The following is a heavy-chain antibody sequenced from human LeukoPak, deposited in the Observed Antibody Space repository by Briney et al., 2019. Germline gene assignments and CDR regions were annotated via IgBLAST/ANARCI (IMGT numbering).Heavy chain of an antibody. CDR1: GFTFSNAW. Sequence: PGGSLRLSCAASGFTFSNAWMSWVRQAPGKGQEWVGRIKSKTDGGTTDYAAPVKGRFTISRDDSKNTLYLQMNSLKTEDTAVYYCTTLGYCSGGSCYRRYYFDYWGQGTLVTVSS. V-gene: IGHV3-15*01. CDR3: TTLGYCSGGSCYRRYYFDY. D-gene: IGHD2-15*01. CDR2: IKSKTDGGTT. J-gene: IGHJ4*02.